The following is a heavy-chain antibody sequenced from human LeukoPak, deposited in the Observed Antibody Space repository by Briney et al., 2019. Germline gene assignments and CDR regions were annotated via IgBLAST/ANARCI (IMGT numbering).Heavy chain of an antibody. CDR3: ARDSFEMAATGDY. CDR1: GYTFTSYG. V-gene: IGHV1-18*01. J-gene: IGHJ4*02. Sequence: ASVKVSSTASGYTFTSYGISWVRQAPGQGLEWMGWISAFNGNTKYAQKLQGRVTMTTDTSTSTAYLEVRSLRSDDTAVYYCARDSFEMAATGDYWGQGTLVTVSS. CDR2: ISAFNGNT. D-gene: IGHD5-24*01.